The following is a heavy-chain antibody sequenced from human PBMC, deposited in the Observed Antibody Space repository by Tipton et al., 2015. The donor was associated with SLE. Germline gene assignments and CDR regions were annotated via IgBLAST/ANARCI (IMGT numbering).Heavy chain of an antibody. CDR2: IYYSGTT. Sequence: TLSLTCTVSGDSISRHYWTWIRQPPGKGLEWIGYIYYSGTTNYSPSLKSRVTISADRSKNQFSLRLSSVTAADTAVYYCARPKREETTYDGFDIWGRGTMVTVS. J-gene: IGHJ3*02. V-gene: IGHV4-59*11. D-gene: IGHD1-1*01. CDR3: ARPKREETTYDGFDI. CDR1: GDSISRHY.